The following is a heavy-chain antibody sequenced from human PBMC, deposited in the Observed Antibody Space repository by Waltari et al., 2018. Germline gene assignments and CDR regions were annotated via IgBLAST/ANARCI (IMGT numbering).Heavy chain of an antibody. J-gene: IGHJ4*02. V-gene: IGHV4-61*01. CDR1: GGSVSSGRHY. CDR3: ARITVTTPKYYFDF. D-gene: IGHD4-17*01. CDR2: IYYSGST. Sequence: VQLQESGPGLVKPSETMYLTCTVSGGSVSSGRHYWSWIRQPPGKGLELIGFIYYSGSTNYNPSLKSRVTISVDMSKNQFSLKLTSVTAADTALYYCARITVTTPKYYFDFWGQGTLVTVSS.